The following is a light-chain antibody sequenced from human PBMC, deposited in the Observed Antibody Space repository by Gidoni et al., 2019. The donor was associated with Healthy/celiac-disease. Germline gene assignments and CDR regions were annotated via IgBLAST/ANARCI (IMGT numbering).Light chain of an antibody. CDR1: QSVSSSY. V-gene: IGKV3-20*01. CDR3: QQYGSSPLIN. CDR2: GAS. Sequence: EIVLTQSPGTLSLSPGERATLSCRASQSVSSSYLAWYQQKPGQAPRLLIYGASSRATGIPDRFSGSGSGTDFTLTISRLEPEDFAVYYCQQYGSSPLINFGQGTRLEMK. J-gene: IGKJ5*01.